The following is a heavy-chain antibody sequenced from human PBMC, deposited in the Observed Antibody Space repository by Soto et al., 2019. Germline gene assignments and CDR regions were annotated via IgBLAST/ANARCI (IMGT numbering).Heavy chain of an antibody. CDR3: ARHLTYCSDGSCYSHFPCYGMDV. CDR1: GGSISSSSYY. J-gene: IGHJ6*02. D-gene: IGHD2-15*01. CDR2: IFYSGST. Sequence: SETLSLTCTVSGGSISSSSYYWGWIRQPPGKGLEWIGSIFYSGSTYYNPSLKSRVTISVDTSKNQFSLKLSSVTAADTAVYYCARHLTYCSDGSCYSHFPCYGMDVWVQGTTVTVSS. V-gene: IGHV4-39*01.